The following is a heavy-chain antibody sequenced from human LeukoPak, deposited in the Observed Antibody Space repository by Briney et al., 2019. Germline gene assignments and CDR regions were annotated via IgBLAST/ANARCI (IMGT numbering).Heavy chain of an antibody. CDR1: GGSITSYY. CDR2: IYYSGST. Sequence: PSETLSLTCTVSGGSITSYYWSWIRQPPGKGLERIGYIYYSGSTNYNPSLKSRVTISVDTSKNQFSLKLSSVTAADTAVYYCARGEYRYCSSTSCRAGWFDPWGQGTLVTVSS. V-gene: IGHV4-59*01. CDR3: ARGEYRYCSSTSCRAGWFDP. D-gene: IGHD2-2*01. J-gene: IGHJ5*02.